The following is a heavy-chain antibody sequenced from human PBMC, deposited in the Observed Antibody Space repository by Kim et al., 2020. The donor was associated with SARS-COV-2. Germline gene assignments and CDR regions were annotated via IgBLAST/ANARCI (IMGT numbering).Heavy chain of an antibody. J-gene: IGHJ4*02. V-gene: IGHV3-23*01. CDR3: AEGGLWSYPSDY. D-gene: IGHD2-2*01. Sequence: YYADSVQGRFTISRDNSKNTLYLQMNSLRAEDTAVYYCAEGGLWSYPSDYWGQGTLVTVSS.